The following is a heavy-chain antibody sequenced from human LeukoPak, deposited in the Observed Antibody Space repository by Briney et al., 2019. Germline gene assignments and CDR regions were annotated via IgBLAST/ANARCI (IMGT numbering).Heavy chain of an antibody. CDR3: AREDGATWAFDY. V-gene: IGHV1-18*01. CDR2: ISAYNGNT. D-gene: IGHD1-26*01. Sequence: ASVKVSCKASGYPFTSYGISWVRPAPGQGLEWMGWISAYNGNTNYAQKLQGRVTMTTDTSTSTAYMELRSLRSDDTAVYYCAREDGATWAFDYWGQGTLVTVSS. CDR1: GYPFTSYG. J-gene: IGHJ4*02.